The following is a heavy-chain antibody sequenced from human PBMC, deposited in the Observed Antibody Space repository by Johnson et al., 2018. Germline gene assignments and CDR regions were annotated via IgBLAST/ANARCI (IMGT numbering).Heavy chain of an antibody. J-gene: IGHJ3*02. CDR2: INWNSASI. V-gene: IGHV3-9*01. Sequence: VQLVQSGGGLVQPGRSLRLSCAASGFTFDDYAIHWVRQTPRKGLEWVSGINWNSASIGYADSVKGRFTISRDNTKNSLYLQMNGLRPEASAFVYCVRATSAYFGGDCAAPKDAFDIWGQGTMVTVSS. CDR1: GFTFDDYA. CDR3: VRATSAYFGGDCAAPKDAFDI. D-gene: IGHD2-21*02.